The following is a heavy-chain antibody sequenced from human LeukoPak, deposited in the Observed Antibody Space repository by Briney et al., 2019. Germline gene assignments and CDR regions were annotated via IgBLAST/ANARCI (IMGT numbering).Heavy chain of an antibody. CDR3: AKDLRSSLEYWYFDL. CDR1: GLPFSSYA. D-gene: IGHD3-3*01. Sequence: PGGSLRLSCVASGLPFSSYAMGWVRQAPGKGLEWVSAISGSGGSTYYADSVKGRFTISRDNSKNTLYLQMNSLRAEDTAVYYCAKDLRSSLEYWYFDLWGRGTLVTVSS. V-gene: IGHV3-23*01. J-gene: IGHJ2*01. CDR2: ISGSGGST.